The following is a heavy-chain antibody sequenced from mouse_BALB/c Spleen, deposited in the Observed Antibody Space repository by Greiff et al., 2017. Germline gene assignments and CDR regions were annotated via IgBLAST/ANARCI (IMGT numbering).Heavy chain of an antibody. Sequence: QVQLQQPGAELVKPGASVKLSCKATGYTFTSYWMHWVKQRPGQGLEWIGEINPSTGRTTYNEKFKSKATLTVDKSSSTAYMQLSSLTSEDSAVYYCARRGDWGQGTTLTVSS. CDR1: GYTFTSYW. V-gene: IGHV1S81*02. CDR3: ARRGD. CDR2: INPSTGRT. J-gene: IGHJ2*01.